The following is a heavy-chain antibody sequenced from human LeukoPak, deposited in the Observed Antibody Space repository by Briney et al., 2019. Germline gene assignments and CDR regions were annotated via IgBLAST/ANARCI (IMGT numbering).Heavy chain of an antibody. CDR1: GGPISSYY. Sequence: KASETLSLTCTVSGGPISSYYWSWIRQPPGKGLEWIGYIYYSGSTNYNPSLKSRVTISVDTSKNQFSLKLSSVTAADTAVYYCARDGGGGAFAGYYGMDVWGQGTTVTVSS. CDR3: ARDGGGGAFAGYYGMDV. CDR2: IYYSGST. D-gene: IGHD2-21*01. V-gene: IGHV4-59*01. J-gene: IGHJ6*02.